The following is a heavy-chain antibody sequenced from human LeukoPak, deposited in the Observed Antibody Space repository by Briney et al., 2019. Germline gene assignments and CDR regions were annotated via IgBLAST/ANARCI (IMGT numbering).Heavy chain of an antibody. CDR1: GGSFSDSTYY. CDR2: IYYSGST. V-gene: IGHV4-39*01. J-gene: IGHJ4*02. Sequence: SETLSLTCTVSGGSFSDSTYYWGWIRQPPGKGLEWIGSIYYSGSTYYNPSLKSRVTISVGTSKNQFSLKLSSVTAADTAVYYCAGLTGTTWDYWGQGTLVTVSS. D-gene: IGHD1-20*01. CDR3: AGLTGTTWDY.